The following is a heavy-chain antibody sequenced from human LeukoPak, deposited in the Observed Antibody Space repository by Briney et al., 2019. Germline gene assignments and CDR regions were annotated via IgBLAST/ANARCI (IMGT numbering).Heavy chain of an antibody. J-gene: IGHJ4*02. D-gene: IGHD3/OR15-3a*01. CDR2: ISYDGSNK. CDR1: GFSFSSYG. CDR3: ARGAWTAYYFDY. Sequence: PGGSLRLSCAASGFSFSSYGMHWVRQAPGKGLEWVADISYDGSNKYYADSVKGRFTISRDNAKNTLYLQMNSLRAEDTAVYYCARGAWTAYYFDYWGQGTLVTVSS. V-gene: IGHV3-30*12.